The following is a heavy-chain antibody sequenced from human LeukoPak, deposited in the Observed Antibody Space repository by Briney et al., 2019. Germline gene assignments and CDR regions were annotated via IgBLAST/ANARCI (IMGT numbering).Heavy chain of an antibody. D-gene: IGHD3-10*01. CDR2: IYYSGST. CDR1: GGSISSSSYY. CDR3: ARGVRYYYGSGKSYYFDY. J-gene: IGHJ4*02. Sequence: PSETLSLTCTVSGGSISSSSYYWGWIRQPPGKGLEWIGSIYYSGSTYYNPSLKSRVTISVDTSKNQFSLKLSSVTAADTAVYYCARGVRYYYGSGKSYYFDYWGQGTLVTVSS. V-gene: IGHV4-39*07.